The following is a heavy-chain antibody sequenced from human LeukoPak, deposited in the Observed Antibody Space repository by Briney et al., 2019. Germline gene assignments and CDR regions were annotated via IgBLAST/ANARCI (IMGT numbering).Heavy chain of an antibody. V-gene: IGHV3-7*01. CDR1: GFTFSNYW. CDR2: IKQDGSQK. D-gene: IGHD6-6*01. CDR3: ARIGYSSSSFDY. J-gene: IGHJ4*02. Sequence: HPGGSLRLSCAASGFTFSNYWMSWVRQAPGKGLERVANIKQDGSQKYYVDSVKGRFTISRDNAKNSQYLQMNSLRAEDTAMYYCARIGYSSSSFDYWGQGTLVTVSS.